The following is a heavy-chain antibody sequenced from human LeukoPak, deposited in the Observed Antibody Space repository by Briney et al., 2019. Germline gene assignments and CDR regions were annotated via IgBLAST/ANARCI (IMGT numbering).Heavy chain of an antibody. Sequence: ASVKVSCKASGYTFTSYDISWVRQAPGQGLEWMGRIIPILGIANYAQKFQGRVTITADKSTSIAYMELSSLRSEDTAVYYCARDRSSVTMIVVVIGAFDIWGQGTMVTVSS. D-gene: IGHD3-22*01. CDR2: IIPILGIA. V-gene: IGHV1-69*04. CDR1: GYTFTSYD. CDR3: ARDRSSVTMIVVVIGAFDI. J-gene: IGHJ3*02.